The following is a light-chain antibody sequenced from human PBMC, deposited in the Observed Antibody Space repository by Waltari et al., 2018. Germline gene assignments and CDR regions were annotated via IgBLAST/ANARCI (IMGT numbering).Light chain of an antibody. V-gene: IGLV2-11*03. CDR3: CSYAGTWV. Sequence: TISCTGTGSEVGDYNYVSWYQQHPGQAPKVLIYDVSKRPSGVPDRFYGSKSGNSASLTIFGLQAEDEADYYCCSYAGTWVFGGGTKLTVL. CDR1: GSEVGDYNY. CDR2: DVS. J-gene: IGLJ3*02.